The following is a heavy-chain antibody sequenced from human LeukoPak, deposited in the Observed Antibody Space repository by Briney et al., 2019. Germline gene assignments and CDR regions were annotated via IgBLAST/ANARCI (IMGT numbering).Heavy chain of an antibody. CDR1: GYSFTSYW. V-gene: IGHV5-51*01. Sequence: GESLKISCKGSGYSFTSYWIGWVRQMPGKGLEWMGIIYPGDSDTRYSPPFQGQVTISADKSISTAYLQWSSLKASDTAMYYCARGGTQRWTQDDNWFDPWGQGTLVTVSS. J-gene: IGHJ5*02. D-gene: IGHD4-23*01. CDR2: IYPGDSDT. CDR3: ARGGTQRWTQDDNWFDP.